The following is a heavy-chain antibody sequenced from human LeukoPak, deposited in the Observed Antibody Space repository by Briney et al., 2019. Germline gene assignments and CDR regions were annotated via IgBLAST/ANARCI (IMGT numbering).Heavy chain of an antibody. Sequence: GASVKVSCKASGYTFTSYAMNWVRQAPGQGLEWMGWINTNTGNPTYAQGFTGRFVFSLDTSDSTAYLQISSLKAEDTAVYYCARRRVITFGGVTVIRDAFDIWGQGTMVTVSS. J-gene: IGHJ3*02. CDR3: ARRRVITFGGVTVIRDAFDI. CDR1: GYTFTSYA. D-gene: IGHD3-16*02. CDR2: INTNTGNP. V-gene: IGHV7-4-1*02.